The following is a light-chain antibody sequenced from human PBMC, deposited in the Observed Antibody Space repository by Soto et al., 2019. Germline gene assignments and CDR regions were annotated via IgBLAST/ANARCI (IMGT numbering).Light chain of an antibody. V-gene: IGLV1-44*01. CDR3: AVWDDSLNGSV. CDR2: NTN. J-gene: IGLJ2*01. CDR1: SSNVGINS. Sequence: QSVLTQPPSASGTPGQRVAIACSGSSSNVGINSVTWYQQFPGAAPKVLIYNTNQRPSGVPDRFSGSKSGTSASLAISGLQPEDEADYYCAVWDDSLNGSVFGGGTKLTVL.